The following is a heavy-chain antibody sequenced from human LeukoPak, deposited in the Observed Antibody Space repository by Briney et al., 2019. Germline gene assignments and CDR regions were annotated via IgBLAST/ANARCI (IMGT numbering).Heavy chain of an antibody. CDR3: ARDVEAAFCSTSTCYDLVFVY. Sequence: AASVKVSCKASGYTFTQYGISWVRQAPGQGLEWMGWISAYNGNTNYVQKFQGRVTVTTDTSTSTAYMELTSLRSDDTAVYYCARDVEAAFCSTSTCYDLVFVYWGQGTLVTVSS. V-gene: IGHV1-18*01. CDR1: GYTFTQYG. J-gene: IGHJ4*02. D-gene: IGHD2-2*01. CDR2: ISAYNGNT.